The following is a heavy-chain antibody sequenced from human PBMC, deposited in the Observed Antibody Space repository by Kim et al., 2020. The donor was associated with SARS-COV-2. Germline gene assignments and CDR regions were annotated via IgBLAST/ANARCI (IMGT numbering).Heavy chain of an antibody. CDR1: AFTFSSHW. D-gene: IGHD2-8*01. J-gene: IGHJ4*02. V-gene: IGHV3-7*01. CDR2: INQDGSQR. Sequence: GGSLRLSCAASAFTFSSHWMTWVRQAPGKGLEWVANINQDGSQRYYVDSVKGRFTISRDNAKDSVHLQMSSLRAEDTAIYFCASGYCTTTYCPPGYWGQGTLVTVSS. CDR3: ASGYCTTTYCPPGY.